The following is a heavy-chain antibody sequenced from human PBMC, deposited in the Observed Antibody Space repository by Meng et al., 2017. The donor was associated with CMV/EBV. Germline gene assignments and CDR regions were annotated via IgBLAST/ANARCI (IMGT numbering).Heavy chain of an antibody. CDR2: MNPNSGNT. Sequence: ASVPVSCLASLYTFPSYDINGVRQATGQGLEWMGWMNPNSGNTDYALKFQGRVTITSNTSISTAYMGLSSLRSEDTAVYYCARMGQSYGSSWYAPYYYYYGMDVWGQGTTVTVSS. J-gene: IGHJ6*02. V-gene: IGHV1-8*03. CDR3: ARMGQSYGSSWYAPYYYYYGMDV. D-gene: IGHD6-13*01. CDR1: LYTFPSYD.